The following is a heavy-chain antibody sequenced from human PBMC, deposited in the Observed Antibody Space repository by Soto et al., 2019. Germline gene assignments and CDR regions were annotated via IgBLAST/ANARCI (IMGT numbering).Heavy chain of an antibody. CDR3: AREKEYYDILTGYYRNWFDP. CDR2: IYYSGST. D-gene: IGHD3-9*01. Sequence: SSETLSLTCTVSGDSISTYYWSWIRQPPGKGLEWIGYIYYSGSTNYNPSLKSRATISVDTSKNQFSLKLSSVTAADTAVYYCAREKEYYDILTGYYRNWFDPWGQGTLVTVSS. J-gene: IGHJ5*02. CDR1: GDSISTYY. V-gene: IGHV4-59*01.